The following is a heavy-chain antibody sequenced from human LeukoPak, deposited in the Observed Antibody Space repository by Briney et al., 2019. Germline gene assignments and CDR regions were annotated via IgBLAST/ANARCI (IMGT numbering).Heavy chain of an antibody. CDR1: GGSFSGYY. J-gene: IGHJ6*03. Sequence: KASETLSLTCAVYGGSFSGYYWSWIRQPPGKGLEWIGEINHSGSTNYNPSLKSRVTISVDTSKNQFSLKLSSVTAADTAVYYCARGGGSGWYRGPGYYYYYYMDVWGRGTTVTVSS. CDR3: ARGGGSGWYRGPGYYYYYYMDV. V-gene: IGHV4-34*01. CDR2: INHSGST. D-gene: IGHD6-19*01.